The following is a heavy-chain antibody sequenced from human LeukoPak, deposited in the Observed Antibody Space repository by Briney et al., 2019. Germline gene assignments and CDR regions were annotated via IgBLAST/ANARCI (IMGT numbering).Heavy chain of an antibody. J-gene: IGHJ6*03. D-gene: IGHD2-15*01. CDR2: ISGSGGST. V-gene: IGHV3-23*01. CDR1: GFTFSSYA. CDR3: AKSLYCNGGSCYSFYYYYYYMDV. Sequence: GGSLRLSCAASGFTFSSYAMSWVRQAPGEGLEWVSAISGSGGSTYYADSVKGRFTISRDNSKNTLYLQMNSLRAEDTAVYYCAKSLYCNGGSCYSFYYYYYYMDVWGKGTTVTVSS.